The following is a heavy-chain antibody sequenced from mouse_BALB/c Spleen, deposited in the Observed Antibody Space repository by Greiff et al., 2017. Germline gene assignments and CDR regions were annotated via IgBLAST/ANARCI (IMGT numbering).Heavy chain of an antibody. CDR1: GFSLTSYG. Sequence: VKLMESGPGLVQPSQSLSITCTVSGFSLTSYGVHWVRQPPGKGLEWLGVIWAGGSTNYNSALMSRLSISKDNSKSQVFLKMNSLQTDDTAMYYCARDRAYGNGAMDYWGQGTSVTVSS. J-gene: IGHJ4*01. D-gene: IGHD2-10*02. V-gene: IGHV2-9*02. CDR3: ARDRAYGNGAMDY. CDR2: IWAGGST.